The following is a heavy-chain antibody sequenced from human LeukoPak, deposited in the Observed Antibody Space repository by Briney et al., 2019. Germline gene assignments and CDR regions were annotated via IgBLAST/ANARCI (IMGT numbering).Heavy chain of an antibody. CDR2: INNGGSST. CDR1: GFTFSTYW. Sequence: GGSLRLSCAASGFTFSTYWMHWVRQAPGKGLVWVSRINNGGSSTSYADSVKGRFTISRDNAKHTLYLQMNSLRAEDTAVYYCAREVGGSSYFDYWGQGTLVTVSS. CDR3: AREVGGSSYFDY. V-gene: IGHV3-74*01. D-gene: IGHD1-26*01. J-gene: IGHJ4*02.